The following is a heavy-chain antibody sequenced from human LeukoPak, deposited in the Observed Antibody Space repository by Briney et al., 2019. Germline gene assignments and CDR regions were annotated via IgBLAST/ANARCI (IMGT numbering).Heavy chain of an antibody. Sequence: SETLSLTCTVSGGSISSYYWSWIRQPAGKGLEWIGRIYTSGSTNYNHSLKSRVTMSVDTSKNQFSLKLSSVTAADTAVYYCAREATYYYDSSAQWPVFDYWGQGTLVTVSS. D-gene: IGHD3-22*01. V-gene: IGHV4-4*07. CDR1: GGSISSYY. CDR2: IYTSGST. CDR3: AREATYYYDSSAQWPVFDY. J-gene: IGHJ4*02.